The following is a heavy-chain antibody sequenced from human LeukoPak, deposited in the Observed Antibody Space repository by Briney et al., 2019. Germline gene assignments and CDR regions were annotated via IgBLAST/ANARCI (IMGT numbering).Heavy chain of an antibody. CDR1: GGSVSSDSYY. CDR3: ARDKRLAVAGV. D-gene: IGHD6-19*01. Sequence: SETLSLACTVSGGSVSSDSYYWSWIRQPPGKGLEWIGYMFYSGSTNYNPSLKSRVTISIDTSKKKFSLKMSSVTAADTAVYYCARDKRLAVAGVWGQGTLVTVSS. CDR2: MFYSGST. V-gene: IGHV4-61*01. J-gene: IGHJ4*02.